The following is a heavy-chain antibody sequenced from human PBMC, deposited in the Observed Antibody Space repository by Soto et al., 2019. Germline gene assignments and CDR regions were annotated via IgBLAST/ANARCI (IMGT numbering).Heavy chain of an antibody. D-gene: IGHD6-13*01. CDR3: ARGDSSSWYDY. V-gene: IGHV4-59*01. Sequence: SETLSLTCTVSGGSISSYYWSWIRQPPGKGLEWIGYIYYSGSTNYNPSLKSRVTISVDTSKNQFSLKLSSVTAADTAVYYCARGDSSSWYDYWGQGTLVTVSS. CDR1: GGSISSYY. J-gene: IGHJ4*02. CDR2: IYYSGST.